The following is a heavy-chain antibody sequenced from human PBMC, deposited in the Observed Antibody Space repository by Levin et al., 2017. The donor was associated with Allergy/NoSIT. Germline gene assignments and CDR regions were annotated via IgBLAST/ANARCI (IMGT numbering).Heavy chain of an antibody. D-gene: IGHD6-19*01. V-gene: IGHV3-33*01. J-gene: IGHJ4*02. Sequence: HGESLKISCAASGFTFINYGYYWVRQAPGKGLEWVALIRYDGNDKYYADSVKGRFTISRDTSKSTVYLQMNSLRVEDTAVYYCARLGGGWAIDYWGQGARVTVSS. CDR2: IRYDGNDK. CDR1: GFTFINYG. CDR3: ARLGGGWAIDY.